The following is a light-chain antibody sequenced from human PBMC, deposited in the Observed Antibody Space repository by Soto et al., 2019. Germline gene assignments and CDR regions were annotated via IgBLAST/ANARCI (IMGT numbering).Light chain of an antibody. CDR1: QSVSSSY. CDR2: GAS. J-gene: IGKJ4*01. V-gene: IGKV3-20*01. CDR3: QQYGSSPT. Sequence: EIVLTQSPGTLSLSPGERATISCRASQSVSSSYLAWYQQKPGQAPRLLIYGASSRATGIPDRFSGSGSGTDFTLTISRLEPEDFAVYYCQQYGSSPTFGGGTKVDI.